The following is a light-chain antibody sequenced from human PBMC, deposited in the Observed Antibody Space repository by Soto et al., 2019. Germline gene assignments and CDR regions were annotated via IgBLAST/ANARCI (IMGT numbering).Light chain of an antibody. Sequence: QSVLTQPASVSASPGQSITISCTGTSSDGGGYNYVSWYQQHPGKAPKLMIYEVSNRPSGVSNRFSGSKSGNTASLTISGLQAEDEAEYDCSSYTSSSTLLYVFGTGTKVTV. J-gene: IGLJ1*01. CDR2: EVS. V-gene: IGLV2-14*01. CDR3: SSYTSSSTLLYV. CDR1: SSDGGGYNY.